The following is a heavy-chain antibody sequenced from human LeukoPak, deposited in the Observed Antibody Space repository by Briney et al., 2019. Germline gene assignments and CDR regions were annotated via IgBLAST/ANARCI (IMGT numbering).Heavy chain of an antibody. D-gene: IGHD2-2*01. Sequence: GASVKVSCKASGYTFTSYGISWVRQAPGQGLEWMGWISAYNGNTNYAQKLQGRVTMTTDTSTSTAYMELRSLRSDDTAVYYCARDWQDIVVVPAAIPDWFDLWGQGTLVTVSS. J-gene: IGHJ5*02. V-gene: IGHV1-18*01. CDR3: ARDWQDIVVVPAAIPDWFDL. CDR1: GYTFTSYG. CDR2: ISAYNGNT.